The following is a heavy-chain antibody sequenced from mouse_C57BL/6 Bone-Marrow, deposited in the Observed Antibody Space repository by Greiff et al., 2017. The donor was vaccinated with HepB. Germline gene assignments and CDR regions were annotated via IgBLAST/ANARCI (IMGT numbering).Heavy chain of an antibody. Sequence: EVPLVESGGGLVKPGGSLKLSCAASGFTFSSYTMSWVRQTPEKRLEWVATISGGGGNTYYPDSVKGRFTISRDNAKNTLYLQMSSLRSEDRAFYYCARPFFDVWGTGTTVTVSS. CDR2: ISGGGGNT. CDR3: ARPFFDV. V-gene: IGHV5-9*01. CDR1: GFTFSSYT. J-gene: IGHJ1*03.